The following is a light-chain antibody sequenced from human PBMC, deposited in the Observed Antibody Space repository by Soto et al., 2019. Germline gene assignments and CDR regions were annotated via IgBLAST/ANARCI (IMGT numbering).Light chain of an antibody. CDR1: QTVSSF. Sequence: EIVLSQSLAILSLSPGDRATLSCRASQTVSSFLAWYQQKPGRAPRLLIYDTSNRATGVPARFSASGSGTDFTLTISSLEPEDFAVYFCQQRYNWPPTFGQGTKLEIK. CDR2: DTS. CDR3: QQRYNWPPT. V-gene: IGKV3-11*01. J-gene: IGKJ2*01.